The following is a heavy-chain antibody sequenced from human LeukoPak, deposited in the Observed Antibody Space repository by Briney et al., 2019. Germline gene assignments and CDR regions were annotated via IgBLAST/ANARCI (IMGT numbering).Heavy chain of an antibody. CDR3: ARSGYYDSSGYWVHAFDI. J-gene: IGHJ3*02. V-gene: IGHV1-8*01. CDR2: MNPNSGNT. D-gene: IGHD3-22*01. Sequence: ASVKVSCKASGYTFTSYDINWVRQATGQGLEWMGWMNPNSGNTGYAQKFQGRVTMTRNTSISTAYMELSSLRSEDTAVYYCARSGYYDSSGYWVHAFDIWGQGTMVTVSS. CDR1: GYTFTSYD.